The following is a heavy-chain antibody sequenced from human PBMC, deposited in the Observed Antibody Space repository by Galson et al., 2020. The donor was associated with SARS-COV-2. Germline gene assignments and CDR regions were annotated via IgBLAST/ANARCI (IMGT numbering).Heavy chain of an antibody. J-gene: IGHJ4*02. V-gene: IGHV1-69*13. CDR3: ARAGDSSGYYGSAGYYFDY. CDR1: GGTFSSYA. CDR2: IITIFGTA. Sequence: SVKVSCKASGGTFSSYAISWVRQAPGQGLEWMGGIITIFGTANYAQKFQGRVTITADESTSTAYMELSSLRSEDTAVYYCARAGDSSGYYGSAGYYFDYWGQGTLVTVSS. D-gene: IGHD3-22*01.